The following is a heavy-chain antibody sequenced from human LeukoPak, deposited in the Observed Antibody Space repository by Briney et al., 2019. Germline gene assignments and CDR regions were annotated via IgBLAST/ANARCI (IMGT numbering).Heavy chain of an antibody. CDR3: ARAFSWYYYGSGSSTYFDY. Sequence: WASVKVSCKASGYTFTSYGISWVRQAPGQGLEWMGWISAYNGNTNYAQKLQGRVTMTTDTSTSTAYMELRSLRSDDTAVYYCARAFSWYYYGSGSSTYFDYWGQGTLVTVSS. D-gene: IGHD3-10*01. V-gene: IGHV1-18*01. CDR2: ISAYNGNT. J-gene: IGHJ4*02. CDR1: GYTFTSYG.